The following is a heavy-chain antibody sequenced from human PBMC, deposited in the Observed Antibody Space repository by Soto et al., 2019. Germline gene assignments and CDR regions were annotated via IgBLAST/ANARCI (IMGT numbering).Heavy chain of an antibody. CDR2: INAYNGKT. J-gene: IGHJ5*02. CDR1: GYTFSNYG. V-gene: IGHV1-18*01. Sequence: ASVKVSCKTSGYTFSNYGINWVRQAPGQGLEWMGWINAYNGKTNFAQRLQGRVTLTTDTSTSTAYMELMSLRSDDTAVYFCARDWRGAEGFDPWGQGTLVTVSS. D-gene: IGHD3-3*01. CDR3: ARDWRGAEGFDP.